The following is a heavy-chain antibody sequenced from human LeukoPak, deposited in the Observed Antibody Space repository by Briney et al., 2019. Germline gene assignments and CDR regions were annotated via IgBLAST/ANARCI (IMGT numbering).Heavy chain of an antibody. V-gene: IGHV3-23*01. CDR2: ICGSGGNT. CDR3: AKGRNDYGDAALNY. J-gene: IGHJ4*02. D-gene: IGHD4-17*01. Sequence: GGSLRLSCAASGFTFSTYAMSWVRQAPGKGLEWVSSICGSGGNTYYADSVKGPFTISRDNSKNTLYLQMNSLRAEDTAGYYCAKGRNDYGDAALNYWGQGTLVTVSS. CDR1: GFTFSTYA.